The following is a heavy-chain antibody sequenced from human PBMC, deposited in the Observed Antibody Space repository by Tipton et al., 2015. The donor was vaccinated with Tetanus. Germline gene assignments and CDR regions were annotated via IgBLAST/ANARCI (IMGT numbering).Heavy chain of an antibody. V-gene: IGHV4-34*01. D-gene: IGHD5-24*01. J-gene: IGHJ4*02. CDR3: ASQEMATIKF. CDR1: GGSFSGYY. Sequence: TLSLTCAVYGGSFSGYYWSWIRQPPGKGLEWIGEINHSGSTNYNPSLKSRVTISVDTSKNQFSLKLSSVTAADTAVYYCASQEMATIKFWGQGTLVTVSS. CDR2: INHSGST.